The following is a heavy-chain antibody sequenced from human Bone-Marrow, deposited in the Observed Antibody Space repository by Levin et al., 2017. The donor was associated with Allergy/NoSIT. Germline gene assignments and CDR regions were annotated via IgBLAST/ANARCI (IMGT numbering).Heavy chain of an antibody. CDR3: ARGSDRGIGVGDY. D-gene: IGHD2-15*01. CDR1: GFTFSNFG. J-gene: IGHJ4*02. Sequence: GGSLRLSCAASGFTFSNFGMHWVRQAPGKGLEWVAVIWYDGSNKYYADSVKGRFTISRDNSKNTLYLQMNSLRADDTAVYYCARGSDRGIGVGDYWGQGTLVTVSS. CDR2: IWYDGSNK. V-gene: IGHV3-33*01.